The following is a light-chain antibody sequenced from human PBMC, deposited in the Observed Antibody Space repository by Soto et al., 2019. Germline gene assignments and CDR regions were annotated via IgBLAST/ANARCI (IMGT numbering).Light chain of an antibody. J-gene: IGLJ1*01. Sequence: QSVLTQPPSVSAAPGQKVTISCSGSSSNIRNNYVSWYQQLPGTAPRLLIYDNNKRPSGIPDRFSGSKSGNTASLTVSALQAEDEADYYCSSYTDRKNLVFGTGTKVTVL. V-gene: IGLV1-51*01. CDR1: SSNIRNNY. CDR3: SSYTDRKNLV. CDR2: DNN.